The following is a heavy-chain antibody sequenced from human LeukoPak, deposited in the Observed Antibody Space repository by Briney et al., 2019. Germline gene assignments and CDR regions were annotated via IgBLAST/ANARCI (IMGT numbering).Heavy chain of an antibody. CDR1: GGSFSGYY. CDR3: ARVPSGVVEPPTRGVYFDF. J-gene: IGHJ4*02. CDR2: INPSGRT. D-gene: IGHD2-2*01. Sequence: PSETLSLTCAVYGGSFSGYYWSWIRQPPGKGLEWIGEINPSGRTNYNPSLKSRVTISVDTSKNQFSLKWSSVTAADTAVYYCARVPSGVVEPPTRGVYFDFWGQGTLVTVSS. V-gene: IGHV4-34*01.